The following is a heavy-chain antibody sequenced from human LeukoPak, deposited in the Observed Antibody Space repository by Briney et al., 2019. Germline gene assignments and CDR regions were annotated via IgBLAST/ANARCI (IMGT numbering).Heavy chain of an antibody. J-gene: IGHJ6*03. CDR1: GFTFSTYG. CDR2: ISGSGGST. D-gene: IGHD2-15*01. V-gene: IGHV3-23*01. CDR3: AKCGGGTSYYFYYMDV. Sequence: GGSLRLSCAASGFTFSTYGMSWVRQAPGKGLEWVSAISGSGGSTYYADSVKGRFTISRDNSKNTLYLQMNSLRAEDTAVYYCAKCGGGTSYYFYYMDVWGKGTTVTVSS.